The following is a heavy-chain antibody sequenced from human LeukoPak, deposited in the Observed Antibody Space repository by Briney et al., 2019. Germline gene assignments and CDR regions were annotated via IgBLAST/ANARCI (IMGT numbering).Heavy chain of an antibody. CDR2: IYHSGST. CDR1: GGSISSYY. V-gene: IGHV4-59*01. J-gene: IGHJ4*02. D-gene: IGHD3-22*01. Sequence: SETLSLTCTVSGGSISSYYWSWIRQPPGKGLEWIGYIYHSGSTNYNPSLKSRVTISVDTSKNQLSVKLSSVTAADTAVYYCARGRANYDSTGYGYWGQGTLVTVSS. CDR3: ARGRANYDSTGYGY.